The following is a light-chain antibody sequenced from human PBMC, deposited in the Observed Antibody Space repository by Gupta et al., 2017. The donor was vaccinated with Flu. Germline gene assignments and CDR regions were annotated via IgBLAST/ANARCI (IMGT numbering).Light chain of an antibody. CDR3: QQYNNWPRT. V-gene: IGKV3-15*01. Sequence: PATLSVSPGERATLSFMASQSVARHLAWYQQKPGQAPRLLIYGGSTRATGIPARFSCSGSGTEFSLTITSLQSEDFAVYYCQQYNNWPRTFGQGTKVELK. CDR2: GGS. J-gene: IGKJ1*01. CDR1: QSVARH.